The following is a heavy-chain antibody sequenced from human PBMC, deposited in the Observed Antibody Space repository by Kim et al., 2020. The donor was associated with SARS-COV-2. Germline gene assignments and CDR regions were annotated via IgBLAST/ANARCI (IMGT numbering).Heavy chain of an antibody. CDR1: GFSFSTYT. Sequence: GGSLRLSCAASGFSFSTYTMSWVRQAPGKGLEWVSAITGSGGRTYFADSVKGRFSVSRDNSKNTLYLQMNSLTAEDTAIYYCAREAAKWLQGYFVAHWG. CDR3: AREAAKWLQGYFVAH. V-gene: IGHV3-23*01. CDR2: ITGSGGRT. D-gene: IGHD5-12*01. J-gene: IGHJ1*01.